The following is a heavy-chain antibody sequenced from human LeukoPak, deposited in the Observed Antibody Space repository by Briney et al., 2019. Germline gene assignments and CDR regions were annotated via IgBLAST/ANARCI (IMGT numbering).Heavy chain of an antibody. CDR3: ARAYSSSSSPFDY. D-gene: IGHD6-6*01. J-gene: IGHJ4*02. V-gene: IGHV4-59*05. Sequence: SETLSLTCTVSGGSISSYYWSWIRQPPGKGLEWIGSIYYSGSTYYNPSLKSRVTISVDTSKNQFSLKLSSVTAADTAVYYCARAYSSSSSPFDYWGQGTLVTVSS. CDR1: GGSISSYY. CDR2: IYYSGST.